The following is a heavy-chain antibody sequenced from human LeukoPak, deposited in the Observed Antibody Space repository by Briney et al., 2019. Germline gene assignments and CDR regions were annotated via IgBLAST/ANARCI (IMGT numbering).Heavy chain of an antibody. CDR2: ISGSGGST. CDR3: VKGSGSSSIY. J-gene: IGHJ4*02. Sequence: PGGSLRLSCAASGFTLNTYAMSWVRQAPGKGLEWVSTISGSGGSTYYADSVKGRFTISRDNSKNTLGLQMNSLRAEDTAVYYCVKGSGSSSIYWGQGTLVTVSS. D-gene: IGHD6-6*01. V-gene: IGHV3-23*01. CDR1: GFTLNTYA.